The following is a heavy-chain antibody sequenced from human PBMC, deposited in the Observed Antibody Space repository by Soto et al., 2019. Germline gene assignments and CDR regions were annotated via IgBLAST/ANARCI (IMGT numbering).Heavy chain of an antibody. D-gene: IGHD3-9*01. J-gene: IGHJ4*02. V-gene: IGHV4-30-4*01. CDR3: ASDILTGYSDY. CDR1: CGSISSGDYY. Sequence: SETLSLTCTVSCGSISSGDYYWSWIRQPPGKGLEWIGYIYYSGSTYYNPSLKSRVTISVDTSKNQFSLKLSSVTAADTAVYYCASDILTGYSDYWGQGTLVTVSA. CDR2: IYYSGST.